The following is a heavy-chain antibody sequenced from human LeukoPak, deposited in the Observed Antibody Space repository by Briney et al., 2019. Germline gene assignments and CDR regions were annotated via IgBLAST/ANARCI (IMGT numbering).Heavy chain of an antibody. CDR3: ARDLQDIVVVVAAKYYYYYGMDV. CDR2: ISSSSSYI. CDR1: GFTFSSYS. D-gene: IGHD2-15*01. V-gene: IGHV3-21*01. J-gene: IGHJ6*02. Sequence: PGGSLRLSCAASGFTFSSYSMNWVRQAPGKGLEWVSSISSSSSYIYYADSVKGRFTISRDNAKNSLYLQMNSLRAEDTAVYYCARDLQDIVVVVAAKYYYYYGMDVWGQGTTVTVSS.